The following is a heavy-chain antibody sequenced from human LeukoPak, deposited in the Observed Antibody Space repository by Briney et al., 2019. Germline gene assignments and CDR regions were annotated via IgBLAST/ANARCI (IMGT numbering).Heavy chain of an antibody. CDR3: ARVLRYFDWLFPLDY. Sequence: GGSLRLSCAASGFTFSNYWMSWVRQAPGKGLEWVAVIWYDGSNKYYADSVKGRFTISRDNSKNTLYLQMNSLRAEDTAVYYCARVLRYFDWLFPLDYWGQGTLVTVSS. J-gene: IGHJ4*02. D-gene: IGHD3-9*01. CDR2: IWYDGSNK. CDR1: GFTFSNYW. V-gene: IGHV3-33*08.